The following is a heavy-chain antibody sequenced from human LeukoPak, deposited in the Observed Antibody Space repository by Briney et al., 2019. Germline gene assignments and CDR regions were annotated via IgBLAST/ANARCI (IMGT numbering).Heavy chain of an antibody. CDR2: IYYSGST. D-gene: IGHD6-13*01. CDR1: GGSISSYY. Sequence: SETLSLTCTVSGGSISSYYWSWIRRPPGKGLEWIGYIYYSGSTNYNPSLKSRVTIPVDTSKNQFSLKLSSVTAADTAVYYCARDHGSGSWYGDAFDIWGQGTMVTVSS. V-gene: IGHV4-59*01. J-gene: IGHJ3*02. CDR3: ARDHGSGSWYGDAFDI.